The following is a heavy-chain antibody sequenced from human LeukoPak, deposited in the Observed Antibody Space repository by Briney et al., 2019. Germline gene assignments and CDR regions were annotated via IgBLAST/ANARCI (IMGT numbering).Heavy chain of an antibody. CDR3: ARGRLRLHYMDV. CDR1: GGSISSGGYY. J-gene: IGHJ6*03. Sequence: SETLSLTCTVSGGSISSGGYYWSWIRQHPGKGLEWIGYIYYSGSTYYNPSLKSRVTISVDTSKNQFSLKLSSVTAADTAVYYCARGRLRLHYMDVWGKGTTVTVSS. V-gene: IGHV4-31*03. CDR2: IYYSGST. D-gene: IGHD5-12*01.